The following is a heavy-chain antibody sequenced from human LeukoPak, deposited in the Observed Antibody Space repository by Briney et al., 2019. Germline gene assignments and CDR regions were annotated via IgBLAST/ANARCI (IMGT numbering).Heavy chain of an antibody. CDR3: AREEAGGPDY. J-gene: IGHJ4*02. CDR1: GFTFSTYW. D-gene: IGHD3-16*01. Sequence: GGSLRLSCVASGFTFSTYWMTWVRQAPGKGLEWVANINEDGSEKHYVDSVKGRFTVSRDNAKNSLYLQVNSLRVEDTAVYYCAREEAGGPDYWGQGTLVTVSS. V-gene: IGHV3-7*01. CDR2: INEDGSEK.